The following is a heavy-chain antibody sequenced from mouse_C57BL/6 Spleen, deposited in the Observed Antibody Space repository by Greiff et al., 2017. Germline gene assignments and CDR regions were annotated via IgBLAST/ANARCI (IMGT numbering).Heavy chain of an antibody. D-gene: IGHD2-2*01. CDR3: ARGGYDRYFDV. Sequence: VKLVESGAELVRPGASVKLSCKASGYTFTDYYINWVKQRPGQGLEWIARIYPGSGNTYYNEKFKGKATLTAEKSSSTAYMQLSSLTSEDSAVYFCARGGYDRYFDVWGTGTTVTVSS. CDR2: IYPGSGNT. V-gene: IGHV1-76*01. J-gene: IGHJ1*03. CDR1: GYTFTDYY.